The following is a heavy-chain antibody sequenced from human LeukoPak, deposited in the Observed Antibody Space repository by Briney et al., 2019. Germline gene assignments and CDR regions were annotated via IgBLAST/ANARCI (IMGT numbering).Heavy chain of an antibody. J-gene: IGHJ5*02. V-gene: IGHV1-2*02. CDR2: INPNSGGT. Sequence: ASVKVSCKASGYTFTGYYMHWVRQAPGQGLEWMGWINPNSGGTNYAQKFQGRVTMTRDTSISTAYMELSRLRSDDTAVYYCARGGITMVQGVIIRNWSDPWGQETLVTVVS. D-gene: IGHD3-10*01. CDR3: ARGGITMVQGVIIRNWSDP. CDR1: GYTFTGYY.